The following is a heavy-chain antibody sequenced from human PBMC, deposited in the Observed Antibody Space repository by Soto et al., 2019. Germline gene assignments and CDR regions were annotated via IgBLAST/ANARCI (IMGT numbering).Heavy chain of an antibody. V-gene: IGHV3-48*03. Sequence: EVQLVESGGGLVQPGGSLRLSCAASGFTFSSYEMNWVRQAPGKGLEWVSYISSSGSTIYYADSVKGRFTISRDNAKNSLYLQMNSLRAEDTAVYYCARDQYCTNGVCQHFTGYYYYGMDVWGQGTTVTVSS. D-gene: IGHD2-8*01. CDR1: GFTFSSYE. CDR3: ARDQYCTNGVCQHFTGYYYYGMDV. J-gene: IGHJ6*02. CDR2: ISSSGSTI.